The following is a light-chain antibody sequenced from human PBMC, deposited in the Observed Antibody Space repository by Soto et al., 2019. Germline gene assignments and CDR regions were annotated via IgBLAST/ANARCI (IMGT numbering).Light chain of an antibody. CDR3: SSSTTTGTLI. V-gene: IGLV2-14*03. Sequence: QSVLTQPASVSGSPGQSITISCVGTSGDIGDYNYVSWYQQYPCKVPKAMIYDVYNRPSGVSDRFSGSKSGNTASLTVSGLQSEDEAVYYCSSSTTTGTLIFGRGTKVTVL. CDR1: SGDIGDYNY. J-gene: IGLJ1*01. CDR2: DVY.